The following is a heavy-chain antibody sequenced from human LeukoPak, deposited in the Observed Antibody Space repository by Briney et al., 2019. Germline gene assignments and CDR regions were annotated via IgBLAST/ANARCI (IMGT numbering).Heavy chain of an antibody. Sequence: GGSLRLSCVASGFPFSSYWMTWVRQAPGKGLEWVSYIGTTSGAIYYANSVKGRFTISRDNAKNSLYLQMNSLRAEDTAMYYCARDVRQLWSSDHWGQGTLATVSS. CDR3: ARDVRQLWSSDH. V-gene: IGHV3-48*04. J-gene: IGHJ4*02. CDR2: IGTTSGAI. CDR1: GFPFSSYW. D-gene: IGHD5-18*01.